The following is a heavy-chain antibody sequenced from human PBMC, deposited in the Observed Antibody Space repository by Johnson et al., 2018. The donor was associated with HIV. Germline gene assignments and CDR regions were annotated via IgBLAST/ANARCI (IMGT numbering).Heavy chain of an antibody. J-gene: IGHJ3*02. V-gene: IGHV3-30*18. D-gene: IGHD2-15*01. CDR2: ISYDGSNK. CDR1: GFTFSSYG. CDR3: AKDGDMAFDI. Sequence: VQLVESGGGVVQPGRSLRLSCAASGFTFSSYGMHWVRQAPGKGLEWVAVISYDGSNKYYVDSVKGRFTISRDKSKNTLYLQMNSLRAEDTAVYYCAKDGDMAFDIWGQGTLVTVSS.